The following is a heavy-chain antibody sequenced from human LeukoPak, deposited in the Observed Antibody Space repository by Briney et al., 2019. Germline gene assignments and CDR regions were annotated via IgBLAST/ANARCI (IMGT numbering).Heavy chain of an antibody. D-gene: IGHD2-2*01. CDR3: ARGPAESIVVVPAAAHFDY. V-gene: IGHV4-34*01. Sequence: SETLSLTCAVYGGSFSGYYWSWIRQPPGKGLEWIGEINHSGSTNYNPSLKSRVTISVDTSKNQFSLKLSSVTAADTAVYYCARGPAESIVVVPAAAHFDYWGQGTLVTDSS. CDR2: INHSGST. CDR1: GGSFSGYY. J-gene: IGHJ4*02.